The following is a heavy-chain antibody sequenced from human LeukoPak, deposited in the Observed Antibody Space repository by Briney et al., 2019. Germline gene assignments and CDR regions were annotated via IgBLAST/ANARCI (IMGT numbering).Heavy chain of an antibody. Sequence: ASVKVSCKASRYTFTGYYMHWVRQAPGHGLEWMGRINPNSGGTNYAQKFQGRVPMTRDTSISTAYMELSRLRSDDTAVYYCARVAVGAIGLFDYWGQGTLVTVSS. CDR2: INPNSGGT. V-gene: IGHV1-2*06. D-gene: IGHD1-26*01. CDR3: ARVAVGAIGLFDY. J-gene: IGHJ4*02. CDR1: RYTFTGYY.